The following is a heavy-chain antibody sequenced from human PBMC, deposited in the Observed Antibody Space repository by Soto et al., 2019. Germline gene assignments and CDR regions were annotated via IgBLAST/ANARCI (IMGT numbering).Heavy chain of an antibody. J-gene: IGHJ4*02. V-gene: IGHV3-7*04. CDR2: IRQDGSEK. CDR3: AREIVVARGASYFDY. CDR1: GFTFSSNW. Sequence: PGGSLRLSCVGSGFTFSSNWMTWVRQAPGKGLEWVGNIRQDGSEKNYVDSVKGRFTISRDNAKNSLYLQMNRLRAEDTAVYYCAREIVVARGASYFDYWGPGTLVTVS. D-gene: IGHD2-15*01.